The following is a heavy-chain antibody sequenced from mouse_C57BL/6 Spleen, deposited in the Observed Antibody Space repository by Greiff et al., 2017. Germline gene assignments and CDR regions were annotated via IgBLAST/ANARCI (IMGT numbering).Heavy chain of an antibody. V-gene: IGHV1-80*01. CDR1: GYAFSSYW. CDR2: IYPGDGDT. CDR3: ARKGGYDYFDY. J-gene: IGHJ2*01. D-gene: IGHD2-2*01. Sequence: VKLVESGAELVKPGASVKISCKASGYAFSSYWMNWVKQRPGKGLEWIGQIYPGDGDTNYNGKFKGKATLTADKSSSTAYMQLSSLTSEDSAVYFCARKGGYDYFDYWGQGTTLTVSS.